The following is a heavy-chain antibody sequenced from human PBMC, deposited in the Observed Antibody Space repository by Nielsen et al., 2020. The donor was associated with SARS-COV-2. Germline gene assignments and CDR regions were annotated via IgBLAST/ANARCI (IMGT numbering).Heavy chain of an antibody. CDR3: ARHDYGGNLYYYYYMDV. J-gene: IGHJ6*03. Sequence: GESLKISCAASGFTFSSYSMNWVRQAPGKGLEWVSGINWNGGSTGYADSVKGRFTISRDNAKNSLYLQMNSLRAEDTALYHCARHDYGGNLYYYYYMDVWGKGTTVTVSS. CDR2: INWNGGST. V-gene: IGHV3-20*01. D-gene: IGHD4-23*01. CDR1: GFTFSSYS.